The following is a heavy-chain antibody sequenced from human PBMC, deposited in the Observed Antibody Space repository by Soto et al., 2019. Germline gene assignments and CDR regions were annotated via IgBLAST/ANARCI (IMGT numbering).Heavy chain of an antibody. J-gene: IGHJ4*02. Sequence: SETLSLTCTVSGGSISSYYWSWIRQPPGKGLEWIGYIYYSGSTNYNPSLKSRVTISVDTSKNQFSLKLSSVTAADTAVYYRARVVSIAAAGYIDYWGQGTLVTVSS. CDR1: GGSISSYY. V-gene: IGHV4-59*01. CDR2: IYYSGST. D-gene: IGHD6-13*01. CDR3: ARVVSIAAAGYIDY.